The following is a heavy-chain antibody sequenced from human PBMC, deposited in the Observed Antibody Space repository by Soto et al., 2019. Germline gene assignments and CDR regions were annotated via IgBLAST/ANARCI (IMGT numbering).Heavy chain of an antibody. Sequence: PSETLSLTCTVSGGTISSYYWSWIRKPPGKGLEWIGYIYYSGSTNYNPSLKSRVTISVDTSKNQFSLKLSSVTAADTAVYYCARVSPRYSYVAFDIWGQGTMVTVSS. V-gene: IGHV4-59*01. D-gene: IGHD5-18*01. CDR1: GGTISSYY. J-gene: IGHJ3*02. CDR3: ARVSPRYSYVAFDI. CDR2: IYYSGST.